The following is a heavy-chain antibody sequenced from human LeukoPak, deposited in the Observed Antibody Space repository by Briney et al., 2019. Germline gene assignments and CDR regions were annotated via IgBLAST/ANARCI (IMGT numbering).Heavy chain of an antibody. CDR3: AKYTGWLQWRNDAFDI. CDR1: GFTLGSYD. V-gene: IGHV3-13*01. D-gene: IGHD5-24*01. J-gene: IGHJ3*02. Sequence: PGGSLRLSCAASGFTLGSYDMHWVRQATGKGLEWVSAIGTAGDTHYPGSVKGRFTISRENAKNSLYLQMNSLRAEDTAVYYCAKYTGWLQWRNDAFDIWGQGTMVTVSS. CDR2: IGTAGDT.